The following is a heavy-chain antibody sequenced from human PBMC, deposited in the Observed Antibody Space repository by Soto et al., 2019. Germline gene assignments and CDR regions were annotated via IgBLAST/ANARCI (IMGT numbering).Heavy chain of an antibody. CDR1: GGSISSSSYY. CDR2: IYYSGST. V-gene: IGHV4-39*01. CDR3: ARHKITYYDFWSGYRSTPFDY. Sequence: SETLSLTCTVSGGSISSSSYYWGWIRQPPGKGLEWIGSIYYSGSTYYNPSLKSRVTISVDTSKNQFSLKLSSVTAADTAVYYCARHKITYYDFWSGYRSTPFDYWGQGTLVTVSS. J-gene: IGHJ4*02. D-gene: IGHD3-3*01.